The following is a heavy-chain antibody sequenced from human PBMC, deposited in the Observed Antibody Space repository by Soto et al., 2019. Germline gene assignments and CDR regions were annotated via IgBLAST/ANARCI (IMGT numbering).Heavy chain of an antibody. V-gene: IGHV1-46*01. J-gene: IGHJ5*02. Sequence: ASVKVSCKASGYTFTSYYMHWVRQAPGQGLEWMGIINPSGGSTSYAQKFQGRVTMTRDTSTSTVYMELSSLRSEDTAVYYCARDRTAAAGLFDPWGQGTLVTSPQ. D-gene: IGHD6-13*01. CDR3: ARDRTAAAGLFDP. CDR1: GYTFTSYY. CDR2: INPSGGST.